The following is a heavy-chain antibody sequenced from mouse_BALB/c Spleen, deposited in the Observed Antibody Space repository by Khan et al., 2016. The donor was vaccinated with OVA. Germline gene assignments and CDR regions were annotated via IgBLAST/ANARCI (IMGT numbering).Heavy chain of an antibody. CDR1: GFSLTSYG. V-gene: IGHV2-2*02. Sequence: QVQLKESGPGLVQPSQSLSITCTVSGFSLTSYGVHWVRQSPGKGLEWLGVIWSGGSTDYNAAFISRLSISKDNSKSQVFFKMYSLQANDTAIYYCARIFIGTTDYAMDYWGQGTSVTVSS. CDR2: IWSGGST. D-gene: IGHD2-14*01. J-gene: IGHJ4*01. CDR3: ARIFIGTTDYAMDY.